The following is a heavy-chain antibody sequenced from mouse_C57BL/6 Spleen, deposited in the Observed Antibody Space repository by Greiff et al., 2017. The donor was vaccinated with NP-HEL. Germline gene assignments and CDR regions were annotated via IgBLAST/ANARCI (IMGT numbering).Heavy chain of an antibody. J-gene: IGHJ3*01. V-gene: IGHV1-50*01. CDR1: GYTFTSYW. Sequence: QVQLQQPGAELVKPGASVKLSCKASGYTFTSYWMQWVKQRPGQGLEWIGEIDPSDSYPNYNQKFKGKATLTVDTSSSTAYMQLSSLTSEDSAVYYCARNYYGSSYPAWFAYWGQGTLVTVSA. D-gene: IGHD1-1*01. CDR2: IDPSDSYP. CDR3: ARNYYGSSYPAWFAY.